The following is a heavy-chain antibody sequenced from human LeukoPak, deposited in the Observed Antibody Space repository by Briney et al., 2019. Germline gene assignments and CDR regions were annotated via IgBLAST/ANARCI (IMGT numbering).Heavy chain of an antibody. Sequence: ASVKASCKTSGYSENFYGITWVRQVAGQGLEWMGWIDTNTGNPTYVQRFTGRFVFSVDASVNTAYLQISSLKAEDTAVYYCARNFASDSSLIDHWGQGTLVTVSS. CDR3: ARNFASDSSLIDH. D-gene: IGHD2-21*01. CDR2: IDTNTGNP. J-gene: IGHJ4*02. V-gene: IGHV7-4-1*02. CDR1: GYSENFYG.